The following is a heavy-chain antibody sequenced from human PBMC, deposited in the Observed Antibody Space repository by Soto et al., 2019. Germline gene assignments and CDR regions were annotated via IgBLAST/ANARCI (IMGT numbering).Heavy chain of an antibody. CDR2: ISWKSGKV. J-gene: IGHJ4*02. CDR1: GFTFEDYA. CDR3: AKMVTWDSSGYSQGGFDC. Sequence: EMHLVESGGGLVQPGGSLTISCAASGFTFEDYAMHWVRQAPGKGLEWVSGISWKSGKVIYADSVKGRFTISRDNAKNALFLQMNSLRTEDTALYYCAKMVTWDSSGYSQGGFDCWGQGNLVSVSS. D-gene: IGHD3-22*01. V-gene: IGHV3-9*01.